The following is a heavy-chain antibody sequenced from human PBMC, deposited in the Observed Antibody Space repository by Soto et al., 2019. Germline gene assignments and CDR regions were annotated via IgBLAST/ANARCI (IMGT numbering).Heavy chain of an antibody. Sequence: QVQLQQWGAGLLKPSETLSLTCAVYGGSFSGYYWSWIRQPPGKGLEWIGEINHSGSTNYNPSLKRRVTISVDTSKNQFSLKLSSVTAADTAVYYCARVQEQDTVTTFPFDYWGQGTLVTVSS. D-gene: IGHD4-17*01. CDR2: INHSGST. CDR1: GGSFSGYY. V-gene: IGHV4-34*01. J-gene: IGHJ4*02. CDR3: ARVQEQDTVTTFPFDY.